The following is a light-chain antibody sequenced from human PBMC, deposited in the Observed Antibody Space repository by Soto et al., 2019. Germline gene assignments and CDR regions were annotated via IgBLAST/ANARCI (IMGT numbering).Light chain of an antibody. CDR3: QQYYSPAWT. V-gene: IGKV4-1*01. CDR1: QSVLYSSNNKNY. CDR2: WAS. J-gene: IGKJ1*01. Sequence: DIVMTQSPDSLAVSLGERATINCKSSQSVLYSSNNKNYLAWYQQKPGQPPKLLIYWASTRESGVPDRFSGSGSGTDFTLTISSLRAEEVAVYYCQQYYSPAWTFGLGTKVEIK.